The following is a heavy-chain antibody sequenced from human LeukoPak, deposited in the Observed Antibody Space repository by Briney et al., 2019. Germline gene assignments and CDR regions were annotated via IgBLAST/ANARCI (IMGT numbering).Heavy chain of an antibody. Sequence: SETLSLTCAVYGGSFSGYYWSWIRQPPGKGLEWIGEINHSGSTNYNPSLKSRVTISVDTSKNQFSLKLSSVTAADTAVYYCARRQRGFIAAAFQHWGQGTLVTVSS. CDR2: INHSGST. J-gene: IGHJ1*01. CDR1: GGSFSGYY. D-gene: IGHD6-13*01. V-gene: IGHV4-34*01. CDR3: ARRQRGFIAAAFQH.